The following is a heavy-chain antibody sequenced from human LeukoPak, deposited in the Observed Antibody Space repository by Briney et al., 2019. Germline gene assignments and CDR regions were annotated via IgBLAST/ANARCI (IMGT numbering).Heavy chain of an antibody. J-gene: IGHJ4*02. CDR2: ISAYNGNT. Sequence: ASVKVSCKPSGYTFTSYGINWVRQAPGQGLEWMGWISAYNGNTNYAQKFQGRVTMTEDTSTDTAYMELSSLRSEDTAVYYCATDKLYCSSTSCSDYWGQGTLVTVSS. D-gene: IGHD2-2*01. CDR1: GYTFTSYG. V-gene: IGHV1-18*01. CDR3: ATDKLYCSSTSCSDY.